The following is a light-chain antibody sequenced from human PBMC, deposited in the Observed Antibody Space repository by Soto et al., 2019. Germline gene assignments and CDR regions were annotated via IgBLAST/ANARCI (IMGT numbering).Light chain of an antibody. J-gene: IGKJ5*01. CDR2: DAS. V-gene: IGKV3-11*01. CDR1: QSVSNY. Sequence: EIVLTQSPATLSLSPGERATLSCRASQSVSNYLAWYQQKPGQAPRLLIYDASSRATGIPARFSGSGSGTDFPLSISSRESEDFAVYYCQQRGYWPPITFGQGTRLEI. CDR3: QQRGYWPPIT.